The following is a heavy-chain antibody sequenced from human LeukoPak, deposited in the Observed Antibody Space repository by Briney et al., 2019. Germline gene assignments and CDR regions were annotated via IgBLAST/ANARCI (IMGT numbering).Heavy chain of an antibody. CDR3: ARDIELVVVPAATPRGAFDI. CDR2: MSYDGSNK. CDR1: GSTFSSYA. Sequence: PGRSLRLSCAASGSTFSSYAMHWVRQAPGKGLEWVAVMSYDGSNKYYADSVKGRFTISRDNSKNTLYLQMNSLRAEDTAVYYCARDIELVVVPAATPRGAFDIWGQGTMVTVSS. V-gene: IGHV3-30-3*01. J-gene: IGHJ3*02. D-gene: IGHD2-2*01.